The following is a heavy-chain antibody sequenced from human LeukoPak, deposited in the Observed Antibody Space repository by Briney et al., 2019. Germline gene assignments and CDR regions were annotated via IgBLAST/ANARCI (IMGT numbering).Heavy chain of an antibody. D-gene: IGHD6-13*01. CDR3: ARGTSAGGPISPFDF. CDR1: GYTFSKNW. Sequence: GGSLRLSCVASGYTFSKNWMHWVRQAPGKGLVWVSRIQGDGSNTNYADSVKGRFSISRDNAKNTVYLQMNSLRAEDTGIYYCARGTSAGGPISPFDFWGQGTVVTVSS. CDR2: IQGDGSNT. V-gene: IGHV3-74*01. J-gene: IGHJ4*02.